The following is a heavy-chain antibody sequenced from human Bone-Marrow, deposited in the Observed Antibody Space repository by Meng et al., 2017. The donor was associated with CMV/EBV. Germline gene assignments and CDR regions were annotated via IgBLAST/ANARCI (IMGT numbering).Heavy chain of an antibody. D-gene: IGHD2-2*02. CDR3: AREGYCSSTSCYTLLVTTYYYYYGMDV. CDR2: ISYDGSNK. V-gene: IGHV3-30*03. J-gene: IGHJ6*02. Sequence: GGSLRLSCAASGFTFSSYSMNWVRQAPGKGLEWVAVISYDGSNKYYADSVKGRFTISRDNSKNTLYLQMNSLRAEDTAVYYCAREGYCSSTSCYTLLVTTYYYYYGMDVWGQGTTVTVSS. CDR1: GFTFSSYS.